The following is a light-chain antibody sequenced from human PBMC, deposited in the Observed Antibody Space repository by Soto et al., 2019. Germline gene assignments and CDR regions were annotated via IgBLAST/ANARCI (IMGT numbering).Light chain of an antibody. J-gene: IGKJ1*01. Sequence: IVLTPPPATMSLFSGERAPLSCRASQSVSSYLAWYQQKPGQAPRLLIYGASTRATGIPARFSGSGSGTEFTLTISSLQSEDFAVYYCQQYNNWPPLTFGQGTKVDIK. V-gene: IGKV3-15*01. CDR3: QQYNNWPPLT. CDR1: QSVSSY. CDR2: GAS.